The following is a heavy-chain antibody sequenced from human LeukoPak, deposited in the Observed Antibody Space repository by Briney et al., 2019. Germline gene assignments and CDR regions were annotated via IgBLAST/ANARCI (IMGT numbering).Heavy chain of an antibody. CDR3: ASLYYGDYDY. V-gene: IGHV3-30*02. J-gene: IGHJ4*02. CDR2: IRYDGSNK. D-gene: IGHD4-17*01. Sequence: GGSLRLSCAASGFTFSSYGMHWVRQAPGKGLEWVAFIRYDGSNKYYADSVKGQFTISRDNSKNTLYLQMNSLRAEDTAVYYCASLYYGDYDYWGQGTLVTVSS. CDR1: GFTFSSYG.